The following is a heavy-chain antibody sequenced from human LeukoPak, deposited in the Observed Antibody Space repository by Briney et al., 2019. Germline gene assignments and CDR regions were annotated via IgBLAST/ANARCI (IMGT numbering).Heavy chain of an antibody. CDR1: GFTFATYA. Sequence: GGSLRLSCAASGFTFATYALGWVRQSPGKGLEWVSTISETGGGTHYANSVRGRFTISRDNSKNTLYLEMNNLRAEDTAIYYCDASDFWGQGTLVTVSS. V-gene: IGHV3-23*01. CDR3: DASDF. CDR2: ISETGGGT. J-gene: IGHJ4*02.